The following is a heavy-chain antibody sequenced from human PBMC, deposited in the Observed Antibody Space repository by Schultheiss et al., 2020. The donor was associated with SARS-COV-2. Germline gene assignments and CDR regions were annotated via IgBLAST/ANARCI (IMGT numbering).Heavy chain of an antibody. V-gene: IGHV3-73*01. CDR1: GFTFSSYE. J-gene: IGHJ6*02. CDR2: IRSKANSYAT. CDR3: TRHDDDFWSSYYYYGMDV. Sequence: GGSLRLSCAASGFTFSSYEMNWVRQASGKGLEWVGRIRSKANSYATAYAASVKGRFTISRDDSKNTAYLQMNSLKTEDTAVYYCTRHDDDFWSSYYYYGMDVWGQGTTVTVSS. D-gene: IGHD3-3*01.